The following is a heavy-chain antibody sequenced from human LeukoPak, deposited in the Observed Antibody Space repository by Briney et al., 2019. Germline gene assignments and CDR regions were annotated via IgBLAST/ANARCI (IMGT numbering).Heavy chain of an antibody. CDR1: GGSISSSSYY. D-gene: IGHD1-26*01. J-gene: IGHJ4*02. CDR2: IYYSGST. Sequence: SETLSLTCTVSGGSISSSSYYWGWIRQPPGKGLERIGSIYYSGSTYYNPSLKSRVTISVDTSKNQFSLKLSSVTAADTAVYYCARSVGATPADFDYWGQGTLVTVSS. CDR3: ARSVGATPADFDY. V-gene: IGHV4-39*01.